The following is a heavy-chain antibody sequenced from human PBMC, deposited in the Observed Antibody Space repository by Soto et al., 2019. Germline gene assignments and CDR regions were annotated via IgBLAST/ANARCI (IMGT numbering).Heavy chain of an antibody. J-gene: IGHJ3*02. CDR3: ARYDGDAFDI. D-gene: IGHD1-1*01. Sequence: EVQLLESGGGLVQPGESLRLSCAASGFTFTNYALSWVRQAPEKGLEWLSSISGRGGDSYYADSVKGRFTISRDNSKTTLYLQMNSLSADDTALYYCARYDGDAFDIWGQGTLVAVSS. CDR2: ISGRGGDS. CDR1: GFTFTNYA. V-gene: IGHV3-23*01.